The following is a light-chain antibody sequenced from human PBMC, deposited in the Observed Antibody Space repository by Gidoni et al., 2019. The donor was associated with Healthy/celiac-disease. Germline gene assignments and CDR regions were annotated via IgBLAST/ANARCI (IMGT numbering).Light chain of an antibody. CDR1: QSISSY. J-gene: IGKJ1*01. V-gene: IGKV1-39*01. CDR2: AAS. Sequence: DIQMTQSPSSLSASVGDRVTITCRASQSISSYLNWYQQKPGKAPKLLHYAASSLQSGVPSRFSGSGSGTDFTLTISMLHPEDFATYYCQQSYSTPWTFGQGTKVEIK. CDR3: QQSYSTPWT.